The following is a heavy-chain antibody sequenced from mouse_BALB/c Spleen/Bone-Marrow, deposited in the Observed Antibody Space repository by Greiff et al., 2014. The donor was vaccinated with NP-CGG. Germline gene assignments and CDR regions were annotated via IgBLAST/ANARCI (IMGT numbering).Heavy chain of an antibody. V-gene: IGHV1-69*02. J-gene: IGHJ3*01. CDR1: GYTFTSYW. D-gene: IGHD1-1*02. CDR3: TRDDGGFAY. CDR2: IYPSDSYT. Sequence: QVQLKESGTDLVRPGASVKLSCKASGYTFTSYWINWVKQRPGQGLEWTGNIYPSDSYTNYNQKFKDKATLTVDKSSSTAYMHLSSPTSEDSAVYYCTRDDGGFAYWGQGTLVTVSA.